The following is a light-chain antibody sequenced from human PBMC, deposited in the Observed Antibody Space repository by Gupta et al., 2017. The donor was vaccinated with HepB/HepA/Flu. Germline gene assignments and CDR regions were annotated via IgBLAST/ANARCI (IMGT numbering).Light chain of an antibody. CDR3: QHDEVSIPIT. Sequence: EIVLTQSPGTLSLSPGERATLSCTASQSFTSGYLAWHQQKPGQSLRLLIYGASRRATDIPDRSSGSGYGTDFTRTSSMRELEDFTVYYCQHDEVSIPITFGGGTKVEMK. V-gene: IGKV3-20*01. J-gene: IGKJ4*01. CDR1: QSFTSGY. CDR2: GAS.